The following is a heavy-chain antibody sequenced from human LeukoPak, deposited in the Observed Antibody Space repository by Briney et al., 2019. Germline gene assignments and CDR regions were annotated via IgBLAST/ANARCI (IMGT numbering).Heavy chain of an antibody. CDR1: GGSFSGYY. J-gene: IGHJ4*02. CDR3: ARSGWVPAAPFDY. V-gene: IGHV4-34*01. CDR2: INHSGST. Sequence: SETLSHTCAVYGGSFSGYYWSWIRQPPGKGLEWIGEINHSGSTNYNPSLKSRVTISVDTSKNQFSLKLSSVTAADTAVYYCARSGWVPAAPFDYWGQGTLVTVSS. D-gene: IGHD2-2*01.